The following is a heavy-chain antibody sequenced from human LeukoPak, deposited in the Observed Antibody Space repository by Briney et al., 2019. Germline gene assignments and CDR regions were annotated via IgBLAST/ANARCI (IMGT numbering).Heavy chain of an antibody. V-gene: IGHV3-23*01. J-gene: IGHJ3*02. CDR3: TKPARTDAFDI. CDR2: ISGSGANT. D-gene: IGHD1-14*01. CDR1: GFTFNNYA. Sequence: PGGSLRLSCAASGFTFNNYAMNWVRQAPGKGLEWVSSISGSGANTYYADSVKGRFTISRDNSKSTLYLQMNSLRAEDTAVYYCTKPARTDAFDIWGQGTMVTVSS.